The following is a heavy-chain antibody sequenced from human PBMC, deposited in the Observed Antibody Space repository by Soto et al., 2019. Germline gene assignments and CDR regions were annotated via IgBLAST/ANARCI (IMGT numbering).Heavy chain of an antibody. CDR1: GGSISSSSYY. V-gene: IGHV4-39*01. CDR2: IYYSGST. D-gene: IGHD3-3*01. CDR3: ASTRIGIFGVLNYFDY. J-gene: IGHJ4*02. Sequence: SETLCLTCIVSGGSISSSSYYWGWIRQPPGKGLEWIGSIYYSGSTYYNPSLKSRVTISVDTSKNQFSLKLSSVTAADTAVYYCASTRIGIFGVLNYFDYWGQGTLVTVSS.